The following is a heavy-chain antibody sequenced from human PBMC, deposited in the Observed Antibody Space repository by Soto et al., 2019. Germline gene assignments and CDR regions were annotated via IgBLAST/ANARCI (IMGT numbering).Heavy chain of an antibody. D-gene: IGHD3-16*01. CDR3: AAGSFHDPGGFGAIDF. J-gene: IGHJ4*02. Sequence: GASVKVSWKATGGTFTTYDFNWERQAPGQGLEWMGAIIPRFGTPSYAQRFLERVTISADEVTSTVYLTLTDLRSDDTAVFYCAAGSFHDPGGFGAIDFSGQGTMVTVSS. V-gene: IGHV1-69*13. CDR1: GGTFTTYD. CDR2: IIPRFGTP.